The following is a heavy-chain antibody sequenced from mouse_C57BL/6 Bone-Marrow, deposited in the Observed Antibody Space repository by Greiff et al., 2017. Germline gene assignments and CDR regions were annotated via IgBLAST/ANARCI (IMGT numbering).Heavy chain of an antibody. CDR1: GYTFTDYY. Sequence: VQLQQSGPELVKPGASVKISCKASGYTFTDYYMNWVKQSHGKSLEWIGDINPNKGGTSYNQKFKGKATLTVDKSSSTAYMELRSLTSEDSAVYYCAAAYYSKWTWFAYWGQGTLVTVSA. J-gene: IGHJ3*01. D-gene: IGHD2-5*01. V-gene: IGHV1-26*01. CDR3: AAAYYSKWTWFAY. CDR2: INPNKGGT.